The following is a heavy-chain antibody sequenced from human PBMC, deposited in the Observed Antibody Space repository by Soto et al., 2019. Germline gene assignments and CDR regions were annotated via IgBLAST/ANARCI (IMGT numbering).Heavy chain of an antibody. J-gene: IGHJ1*01. CDR2: IHYDGRT. Sequence: QLQLQESGPGLVEPSETLSLTCTVSGGSISGTNEYWGWSRKPPGKGLEWIASIHYDGRTYYTPSLKSRLTISADTSKNHFSLKLSSVTAADTAVYYCASTYFGSGSYSYWGQGTLVIVSS. CDR1: GGSISGTNEY. D-gene: IGHD3-10*01. CDR3: ASTYFGSGSYSY. V-gene: IGHV4-39*02.